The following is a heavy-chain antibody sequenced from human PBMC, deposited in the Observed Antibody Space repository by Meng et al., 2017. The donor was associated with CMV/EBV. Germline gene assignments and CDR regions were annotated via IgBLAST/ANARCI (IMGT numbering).Heavy chain of an antibody. CDR3: ARVGEVTTGDYYYYGMDV. Sequence: GESLKISCAASGFTFSSYAMHWVRQAPGKGLGYVSAIRSNGGSTYYADSVKGRFTISRDNSKNTVDLQMGSLRAEDMAVYYCARVGEVTTGDYYYYGMDVWGQGTTVTVSS. J-gene: IGHJ6*02. V-gene: IGHV3-64*02. CDR2: IRSNGGST. D-gene: IGHD4-11*01. CDR1: GFTFSSYA.